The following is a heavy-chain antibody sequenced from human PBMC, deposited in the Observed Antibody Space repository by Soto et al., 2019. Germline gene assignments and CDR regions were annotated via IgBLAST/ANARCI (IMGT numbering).Heavy chain of an antibody. CDR2: ISYDGSNK. V-gene: IGHV3-30*18. J-gene: IGHJ6*02. D-gene: IGHD3-10*01. CDR1: GFTFSSYG. Sequence: GGSLRLSCAASGFTFSSYGMHWVRQAPGKGLEWVAVISYDGSNKYYADSVKGRFTISRDNSKNTLYLQMNSLRAEDTAVYYCAKDLSTHYYGSGSYYYYGMDVWGQGTTVTVSS. CDR3: AKDLSTHYYGSGSYYYYGMDV.